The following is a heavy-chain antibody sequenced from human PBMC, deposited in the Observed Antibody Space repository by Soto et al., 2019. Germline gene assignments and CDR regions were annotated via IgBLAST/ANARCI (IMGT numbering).Heavy chain of an antibody. Sequence: GVSLRLSCAASGFTFSNYDMFWVRQGTGKGLEWVSAIGTKADPFYPDSVKGRFTVSRENGKNSLYLQMHSLRVGDTAVYYCARSPSGSFPSGNAFDLWGQGTMVTVSS. D-gene: IGHD1-26*01. V-gene: IGHV3-13*05. J-gene: IGHJ3*01. CDR2: IGTKADP. CDR1: GFTFSNYD. CDR3: ARSPSGSFPSGNAFDL.